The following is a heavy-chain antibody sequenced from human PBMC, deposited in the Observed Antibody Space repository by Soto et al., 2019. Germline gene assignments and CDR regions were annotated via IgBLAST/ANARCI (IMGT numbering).Heavy chain of an antibody. J-gene: IGHJ4*02. CDR2: INNGGDST. CDR3: AGGTYGNGWDY. V-gene: IGHV3-23*01. D-gene: IGHD6-19*01. Sequence: GGSLRLSCAASGFSFSSYALNWVRQAPGRGLEWVSGINNGGDSTNYADSLRGRFTISRDNPKKTLYLQMNSLRAEDTAVYFCAGGTYGNGWDYWGQGTLVTVSS. CDR1: GFSFSSYA.